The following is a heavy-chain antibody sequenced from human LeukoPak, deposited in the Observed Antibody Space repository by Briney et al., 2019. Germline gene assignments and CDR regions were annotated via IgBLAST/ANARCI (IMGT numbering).Heavy chain of an antibody. J-gene: IGHJ4*02. CDR2: ITSTSSTM. Sequence: PGGSLRLSCEASGFSFSNYDMNWVRQAPGKGLEWVAYITSTSSTMHYADSVKGRFTISRDNAKNSLYLQMNSLRVEDTAVYYCARDASHWSQCSHFDWWGRGTLVTVSS. V-gene: IGHV3-48*01. CDR1: GFSFSNYD. CDR3: ARDASHWSQCSHFDW. D-gene: IGHD1-1*01.